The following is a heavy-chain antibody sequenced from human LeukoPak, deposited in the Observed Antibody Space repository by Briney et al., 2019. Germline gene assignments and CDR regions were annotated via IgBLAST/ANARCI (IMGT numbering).Heavy chain of an antibody. CDR2: INSDGSST. V-gene: IGHV3-74*01. J-gene: IGHJ4*02. D-gene: IGHD3-3*01. CDR3: AKDRALRFLEWFDY. CDR1: GFTFSSYW. Sequence: GGSLRLSCAASGFTFSSYWMHWVRQAPGKGLVWVSRINSDGSSTSYADSVKGRFTISRDNAKNTLYLQMNSLRAEDTAVYYCAKDRALRFLEWFDYWGQGTLVTVSS.